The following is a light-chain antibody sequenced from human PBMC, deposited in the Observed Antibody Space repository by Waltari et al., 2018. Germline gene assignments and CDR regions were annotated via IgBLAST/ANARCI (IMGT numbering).Light chain of an antibody. CDR1: QSISRY. Sequence: EIVLTQSPATLSLSPGERATLSCRASQSISRYLAWYQQKPGQAPRLLIYDASNRATGIPARFSGSGSGTDFTLTISSLDPEDSAVYYCQQRSSLWTFGQGTKVEIK. J-gene: IGKJ1*01. V-gene: IGKV3-11*01. CDR2: DAS. CDR3: QQRSSLWT.